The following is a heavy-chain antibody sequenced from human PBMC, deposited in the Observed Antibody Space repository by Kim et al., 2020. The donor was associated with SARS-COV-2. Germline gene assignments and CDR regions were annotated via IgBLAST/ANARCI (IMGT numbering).Heavy chain of an antibody. CDR3: AKDLVAVTYYDYVWGSYRSTGWFDP. D-gene: IGHD3-16*02. Sequence: GGSLRLSCAASGFTFSSYAMSWVRQAPGKGLEWVSAISGSGGSTYYADSVKGRFTISRDNSKNTLYLQMNSLRAEDTAVYYCAKDLVAVTYYDYVWGSYRSTGWFDPWGQGTLVTVSS. J-gene: IGHJ5*02. CDR2: ISGSGGST. V-gene: IGHV3-23*01. CDR1: GFTFSSYA.